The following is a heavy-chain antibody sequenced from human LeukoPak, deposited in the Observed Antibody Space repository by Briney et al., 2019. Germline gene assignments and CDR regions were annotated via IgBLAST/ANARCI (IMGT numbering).Heavy chain of an antibody. Sequence: ASVKVSCKASGYTFTGYYMHWVRQAPGQGLEWMGWINPNSGGTNYAQKFQGRVTMTRDTSISTAYMELSRLRSDDTAVYYCAREKSGSYYEFDYWGQGTLVTVSS. V-gene: IGHV1-2*02. CDR1: GYTFTGYY. D-gene: IGHD1-26*01. J-gene: IGHJ4*02. CDR3: AREKSGSYYEFDY. CDR2: INPNSGGT.